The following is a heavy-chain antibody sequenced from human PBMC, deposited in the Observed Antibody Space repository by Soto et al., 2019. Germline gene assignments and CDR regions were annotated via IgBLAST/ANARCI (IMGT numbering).Heavy chain of an antibody. Sequence: QVQLVQSGAEVKKPGSSVKVSCKASGGSFSSYAFNWVRQAPGQGLEWMAGIIPIFGTPNYAQKFQDRVTITADTSTITAYMELSILRSEDTAVYYCARDLGGHKQQQISHYYGMDVWGQGTTVTVSS. D-gene: IGHD6-13*01. CDR2: IIPIFGTP. V-gene: IGHV1-69*06. J-gene: IGHJ6*02. CDR1: GGSFSSYA. CDR3: ARDLGGHKQQQISHYYGMDV.